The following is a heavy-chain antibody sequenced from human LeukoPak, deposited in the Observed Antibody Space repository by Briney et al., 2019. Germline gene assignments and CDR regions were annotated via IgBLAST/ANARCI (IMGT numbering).Heavy chain of an antibody. CDR3: AKGLPDTFSLSDY. CDR2: ISDSGTST. V-gene: IGHV3-23*01. Sequence: GGSLRLSCAASGFTFSNYAMSWVRQAPGKGLEWVSGISDSGTSTYYADSVKGRFTISRDNSKNTLYLQMNSLRAEDTVVYYCAKGLPDTFSLSDYWGQGTLVTVSS. D-gene: IGHD3-16*01. CDR1: GFTFSNYA. J-gene: IGHJ4*02.